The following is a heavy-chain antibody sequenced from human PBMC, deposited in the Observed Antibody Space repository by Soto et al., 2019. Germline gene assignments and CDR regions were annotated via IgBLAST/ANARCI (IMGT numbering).Heavy chain of an antibody. V-gene: IGHV3-53*04. CDR1: GFTVSSNY. J-gene: IGHJ4*02. Sequence: GESLKISCAASGFTVSSNYMSWVRQAPGKGLEWVSVIYSGGSTYYADSVKGRFTISRHNSKNTLYLQMNSMRAEDTAVYYCARGTTVTPFDYWGQGTLVTVSS. CDR3: ARGTTVTPFDY. CDR2: IYSGGST. D-gene: IGHD4-17*01.